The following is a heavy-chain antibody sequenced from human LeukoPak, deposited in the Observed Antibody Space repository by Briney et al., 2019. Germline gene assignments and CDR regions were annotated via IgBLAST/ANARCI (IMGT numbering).Heavy chain of an antibody. CDR3: ARDSGYGHFDY. D-gene: IGHD5-12*01. J-gene: IGHJ4*02. V-gene: IGHV4-59*01. CDR2: IYYSGRT. Sequence: SSETLSLTCTVSGGSISSYYWSWLRQPPGKGLEWIGYIYYSGRTNYNPSLKSRVTISVDTSKNQFSLKLSSVTAADTAVYYCARDSGYGHFDYWGQGTLVTVSS. CDR1: GGSISSYY.